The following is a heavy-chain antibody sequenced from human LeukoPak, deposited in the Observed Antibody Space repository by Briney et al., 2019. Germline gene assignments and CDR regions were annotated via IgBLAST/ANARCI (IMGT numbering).Heavy chain of an antibody. J-gene: IGHJ4*02. CDR1: GFTFDDYA. V-gene: IGHV3-9*01. CDR3: AKALGRIVGATRDSFDY. CDR2: ISWNSGRV. Sequence: GRSLRLSCAASGFTFDDYAMHWVRQVPGKGLEWVSGISWNSGRVAYMDSVKGRFTVSRDNAKNSLFLQMNSLRDEDTAFYYCAKALGRIVGATRDSFDYWGQGSMVTVSS. D-gene: IGHD1-26*01.